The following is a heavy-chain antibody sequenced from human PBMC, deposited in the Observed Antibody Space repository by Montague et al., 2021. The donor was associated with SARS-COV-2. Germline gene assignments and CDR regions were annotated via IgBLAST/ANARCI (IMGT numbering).Heavy chain of an antibody. CDR1: GFTFSNYE. D-gene: IGHD5-18*01. J-gene: IGHJ4*02. Sequence: LRLSWSASGFTFSNYEMNWVRQAPGKGLEWVSYISRSGDTIYYADSVMGRFTISRDNAKNSLYLQLNSLRAEDTAVYYCAREDTYGYWSSYFDLWGRGTLVTVSS. CDR2: ISRSGDTI. CDR3: AREDTYGYWSSYFDL. V-gene: IGHV3-48*03.